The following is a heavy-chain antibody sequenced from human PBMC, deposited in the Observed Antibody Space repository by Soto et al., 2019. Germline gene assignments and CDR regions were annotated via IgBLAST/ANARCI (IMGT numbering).Heavy chain of an antibody. D-gene: IGHD6-13*01. J-gene: IGHJ6*03. CDR1: GGSISSYY. Sequence: PSETLSLTCTVSGGSISSYYWSWIRQPPGKGLEWIGYIYYSGSTNYNPSLKSRVTISVDTSENQFSLKLSSVTAADTAVYYCARRAAAGTYYYYMDVWGKGTTVTVSS. V-gene: IGHV4-59*01. CDR2: IYYSGST. CDR3: ARRAAAGTYYYYMDV.